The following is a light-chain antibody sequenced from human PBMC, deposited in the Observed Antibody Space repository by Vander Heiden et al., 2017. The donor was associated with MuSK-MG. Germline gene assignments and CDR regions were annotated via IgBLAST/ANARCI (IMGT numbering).Light chain of an antibody. J-gene: IGKJ1*01. Sequence: DIQMTQSPSSLSASVGDRVTITCRASQGIRNELGWYQQKPGKAPKRLISNASSLQSGVPSRFSGSGFGTEFTLTISSLQPEDFATYYCLQHYSSSWSFGQGTKVEVK. V-gene: IGKV1-17*01. CDR3: LQHYSSSWS. CDR1: QGIRNE. CDR2: NAS.